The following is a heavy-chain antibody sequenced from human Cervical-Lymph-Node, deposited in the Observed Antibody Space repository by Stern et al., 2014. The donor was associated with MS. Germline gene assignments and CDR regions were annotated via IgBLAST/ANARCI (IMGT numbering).Heavy chain of an antibody. Sequence: QVQLVESGAEVKKPGSSVKVSCKASGGTFSSYAISWVRQAPGQGLEWLGGIIPIFGTANYAQKFQGRVTITADESTSTAYMELSSLRSEDTAVYYCATLKVAVADNETPAGGQGTRVTVSS. D-gene: IGHD6-19*01. CDR3: ATLKVAVADNETPA. CDR1: GGTFSSYA. V-gene: IGHV1-69*01. J-gene: IGHJ4*02. CDR2: IIPIFGTA.